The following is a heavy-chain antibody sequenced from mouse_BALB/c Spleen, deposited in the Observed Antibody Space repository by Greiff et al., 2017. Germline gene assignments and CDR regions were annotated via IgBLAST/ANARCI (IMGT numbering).Heavy chain of an antibody. V-gene: IGHV1-87*01. CDR3: ARRGDGNYPPEFAY. D-gene: IGHD2-1*01. CDR2: IYPGDGDT. Sequence: QVQLQQSGAELARPGASVKLSCKASGYTFTSYWMQWVKQRPGQGLEWIGAIYPGDGDTRYTQKFKGKATLTADKSSSTAYMQLSSLASEDSAVYYCARRGDGNYPPEFAYWGQGTLVTVSA. CDR1: GYTFTSYW. J-gene: IGHJ3*01.